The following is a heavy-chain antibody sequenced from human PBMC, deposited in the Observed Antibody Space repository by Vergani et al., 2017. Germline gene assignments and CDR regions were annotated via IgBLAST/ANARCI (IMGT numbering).Heavy chain of an antibody. CDR3: AKSTGRWLQPDY. V-gene: IGHV3-30*18. J-gene: IGHJ4*02. Sequence: QVQLVESGGGVVQPGRSLRLSCAASGFTFSSYAMHWVRQAPGKGLEWVAVISYDGSNKYYADSVKGRFTISRDNSKNTLYLQMNSLRAEDTAVYYCAKSTGRWLQPDYWGQGTLVTVSS. CDR2: ISYDGSNK. CDR1: GFTFSSYA. D-gene: IGHD5-24*01.